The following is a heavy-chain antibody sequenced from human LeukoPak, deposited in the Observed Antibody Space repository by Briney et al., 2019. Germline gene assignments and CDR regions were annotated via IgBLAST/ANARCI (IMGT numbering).Heavy chain of an antibody. CDR3: ARQPAATAAFDI. Sequence: TSETLSLTCTVSGGSINNYYWSWIRQPPGKGLEWIGYIYYSGGDMNYNPSLKSRLTISVDTSKNQTSLMLTSMTAADTAVYYCARQPAATAAFDIWAQGTMVTVSS. CDR2: IYYSGGDM. D-gene: IGHD5-18*01. J-gene: IGHJ3*02. CDR1: GGSINNYY. V-gene: IGHV4-59*08.